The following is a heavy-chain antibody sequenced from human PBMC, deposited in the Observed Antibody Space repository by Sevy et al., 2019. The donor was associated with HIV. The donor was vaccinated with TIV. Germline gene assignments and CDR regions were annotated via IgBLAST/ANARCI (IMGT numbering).Heavy chain of an antibody. CDR1: GYTFTGHY. CDR2: INPKSGGT. Sequence: ASVKVSCKASGYTFTGHYMHWVRQAPGQGLEWMGRINPKSGGTNYAQKFQGRVTMTRDTSIITAYMGLSSLRSDDPAVYYCARADNIGWSTLDAFDLWGQGTMVTVSS. CDR3: ARADNIGWSTLDAFDL. J-gene: IGHJ3*01. V-gene: IGHV1-2*06. D-gene: IGHD6-19*01.